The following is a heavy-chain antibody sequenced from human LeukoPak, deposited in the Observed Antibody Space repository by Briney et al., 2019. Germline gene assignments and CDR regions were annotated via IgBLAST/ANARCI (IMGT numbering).Heavy chain of an antibody. CDR2: INPNSGGT. CDR3: ARGECSSSSDYYYYMDV. V-gene: IGHV1-2*02. CDR1: GYTFTGYY. J-gene: IGHJ6*03. D-gene: IGHD6-6*01. Sequence: ASVKVSCKASGYTFTGYYMHWVRQAPGQGLEWMGWINPNSGGTNYAQKFQGRVTMTRDTSISTAYMELSRLRSDDTAVYYCARGECSSSSDYYYYMDVRGKGTTATVSS.